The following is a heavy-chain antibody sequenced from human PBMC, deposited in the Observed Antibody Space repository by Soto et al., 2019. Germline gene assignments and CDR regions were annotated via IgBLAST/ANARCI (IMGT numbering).Heavy chain of an antibody. D-gene: IGHD3-3*01. CDR2: IWYDGSNK. CDR1: GFTFSSYG. J-gene: IGHJ6*03. V-gene: IGHV3-33*01. Sequence: GESLKISCAASGFTFSSYGMHWVRQAPGKGLEWVAVIWYDGSNKYYADSVKGRFTISRDNSKNTLYLQMNSLRAEDTAVYYCARAVLRFLEWLPAFDYMDVWGKGTTVTVSS. CDR3: ARAVLRFLEWLPAFDYMDV.